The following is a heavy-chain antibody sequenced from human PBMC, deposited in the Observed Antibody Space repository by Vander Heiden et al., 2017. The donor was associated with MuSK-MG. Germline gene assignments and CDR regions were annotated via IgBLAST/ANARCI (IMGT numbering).Heavy chain of an antibody. V-gene: IGHV3-30*04. J-gene: IGHJ6*02. CDR2: ISIDGSNR. CDR3: ARDQCSGNTCYSGYNYYYGLDV. D-gene: IGHD2-15*01. Sequence: GFSFSSYSMHWVRQAPGKGLEWVAVISIDGSNRHYADSVEGRFTISRDNSKKMLTLQMNSLKAEDTAVFYCARDQCSGNTCYSGYNYYYGLDVWGQGTTVTVSS. CDR1: GFSFSSYS.